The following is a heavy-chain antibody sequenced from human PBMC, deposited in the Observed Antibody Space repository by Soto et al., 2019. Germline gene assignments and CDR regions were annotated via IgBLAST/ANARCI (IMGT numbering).Heavy chain of an antibody. J-gene: IGHJ6*02. Sequence: ASVKVSCKASGYTFTSYGISWVRQAPGQALEWMGWISAYNGNTNYVQKLQGRVTMTTDTSTGTAYMELRSLRSDDTAVYYCARESFVVVTSGGMDVWGQGTTVTVSS. D-gene: IGHD2-21*02. CDR2: ISAYNGNT. V-gene: IGHV1-18*01. CDR1: GYTFTSYG. CDR3: ARESFVVVTSGGMDV.